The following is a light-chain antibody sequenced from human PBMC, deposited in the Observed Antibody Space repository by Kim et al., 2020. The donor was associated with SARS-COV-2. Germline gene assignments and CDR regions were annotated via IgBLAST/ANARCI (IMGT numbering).Light chain of an antibody. V-gene: IGKV3-20*01. CDR2: GAS. CDR3: QHYDGSPT. J-gene: IGKJ1*01. CDR1: QSVRRSF. Sequence: EIVLTQSPGTLSLSPGERATLSCRASQSVRRSFLAWYQQRPGHVPRLLIYGASSRATGIPDRFSGSESGTDFTLTISRLEPEDFAVYYCQHYDGSPTFGQGTKVDIK.